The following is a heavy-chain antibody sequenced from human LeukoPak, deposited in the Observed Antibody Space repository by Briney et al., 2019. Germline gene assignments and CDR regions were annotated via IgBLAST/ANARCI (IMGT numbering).Heavy chain of an antibody. CDR1: GLTFSTSG. V-gene: IGHV3-21*06. Sequence: GGSLRLSCTTSGLTFSTSGFNWVRQAPGKGLEWVASIGPTGFDRYHADSIKGRFTISRDNANSFLYLQMDSLRAEDTAVYYCATETNGRHYDYWGQGTLLTVSS. CDR2: IGPTGFDR. J-gene: IGHJ4*02. CDR3: ATETNGRHYDY. D-gene: IGHD1-14*01.